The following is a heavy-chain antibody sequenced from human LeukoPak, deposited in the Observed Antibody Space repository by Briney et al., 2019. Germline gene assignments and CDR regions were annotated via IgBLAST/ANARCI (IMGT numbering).Heavy chain of an antibody. V-gene: IGHV3-74*01. J-gene: IGHJ3*02. Sequence: GGSLRLSCAASGLTFSTYWLGWDRQTPRKGLMWVSRINPDSSATIYADSLKGRFTISRDNAENTLYLRMNCLRRGDTAVYYCVRGQEIWDMLPDDGFDMRGQGTKVTVAS. CDR1: GLTFSTYW. D-gene: IGHD1-14*01. CDR3: VRGQEIWDMLPDDGFDM. CDR2: INPDSSAT.